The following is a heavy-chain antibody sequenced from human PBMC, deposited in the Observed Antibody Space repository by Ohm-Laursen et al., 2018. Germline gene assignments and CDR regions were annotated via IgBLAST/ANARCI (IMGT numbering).Heavy chain of an antibody. D-gene: IGHD4-17*01. CDR2: ISWNSGSI. CDR1: GFTFDDYA. Sequence: SLRLSCAASGFTFDDYAMHWVRQAPGKGLEWVSGISWNSGSIGYADSVKGRFTISRDNAKDSLYLQMNSLRAEDTAVYYCARAKYYGDYSAFDIWGQGTMVTVSS. V-gene: IGHV3-9*01. CDR3: ARAKYYGDYSAFDI. J-gene: IGHJ3*02.